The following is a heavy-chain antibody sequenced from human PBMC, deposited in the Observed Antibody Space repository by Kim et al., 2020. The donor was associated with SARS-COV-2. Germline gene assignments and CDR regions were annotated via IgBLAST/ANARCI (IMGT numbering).Heavy chain of an antibody. V-gene: IGHV4-34*01. Sequence: SETLSLTCAVYGGSFSGYYWSWIRQPPGKGLEWIGEINHSGSTNYNPSLKSRVTISVDTSKNQFSLKLSSVTAADTAVYYCARGGVRGDYYFDYWGQGTLVTVSS. D-gene: IGHD3-10*01. J-gene: IGHJ4*02. CDR1: GGSFSGYY. CDR2: INHSGST. CDR3: ARGGVRGDYYFDY.